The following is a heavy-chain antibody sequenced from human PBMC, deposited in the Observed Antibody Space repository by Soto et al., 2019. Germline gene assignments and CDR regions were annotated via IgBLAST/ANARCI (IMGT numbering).Heavy chain of an antibody. V-gene: IGHV3-15*01. Sequence: PGGSLRLSCVGSGFIFVNAWMYWFRQAPGKGLEWVGRIKSKVSGGTTDYAAPVKGRFTISRDDSKDTVYLQMNSLKTEDTAVYYCTDAGPFDYWGQGTLVTVSS. D-gene: IGHD2-2*01. CDR2: IKSKVSGGTT. J-gene: IGHJ4*02. CDR1: GFIFVNAW. CDR3: TDAGPFDY.